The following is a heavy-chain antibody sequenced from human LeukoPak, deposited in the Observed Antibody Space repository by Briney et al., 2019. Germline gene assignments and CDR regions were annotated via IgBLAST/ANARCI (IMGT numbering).Heavy chain of an antibody. CDR1: GFTFSDYY. Sequence: GGSLRLSCTAPGFTFSDYYMDWVRQAPGKGLEWVGRTRDKAHSYTTEYAASVKGRFTISRDDSKNSLYLQMNSLKTEDTAVYYCARGLNGNDFGDIHWGQGTLVTVSS. D-gene: IGHD5-12*01. CDR3: ARGLNGNDFGDIH. CDR2: TRDKAHSYTT. V-gene: IGHV3-72*01. J-gene: IGHJ4*02.